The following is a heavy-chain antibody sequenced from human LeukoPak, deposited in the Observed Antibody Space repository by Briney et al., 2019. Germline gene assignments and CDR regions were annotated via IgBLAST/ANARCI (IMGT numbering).Heavy chain of an antibody. CDR2: XKPDESEK. D-gene: IGHD3-9*01. V-gene: IGHV3-7*03. Sequence: GGSLRLSCAASGFTFSNYWMTWVRQAPGKGLEXXXXXKPDESEKYYXXXVXXRXTNSRDNAKNSLYLQMNSLRAEDTAVYYCAKWGPYDILTGRINWGQGTLVTVSS. J-gene: IGHJ4*02. CDR1: GFTFSNYW. CDR3: AKWGPYDILTGRIN.